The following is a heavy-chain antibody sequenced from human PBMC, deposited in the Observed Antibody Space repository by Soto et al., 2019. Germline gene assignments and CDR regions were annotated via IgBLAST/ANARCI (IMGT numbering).Heavy chain of an antibody. D-gene: IGHD3-22*01. CDR1: GFTFDDYA. CDR2: ISWNSGSI. J-gene: IGHJ4*02. CDR3: ARDHNYDSSGYAFES. Sequence: EVQLVESGGGLVQPGRSLRLSCAASGFTFDDYAMHWVRQAPGKGLEWVSGISWNSGSIGYADSVKGRFTISSDNAKNSLLLQMNSLRAEDTAVYYCARDHNYDSSGYAFESWGQGTLVTVSS. V-gene: IGHV3-9*01.